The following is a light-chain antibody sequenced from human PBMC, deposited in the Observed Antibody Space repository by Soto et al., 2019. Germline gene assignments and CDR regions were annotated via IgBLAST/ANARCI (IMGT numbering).Light chain of an antibody. V-gene: IGKV1-33*01. CDR1: QDISNY. CDR3: QQYDNLQT. CDR2: DAS. J-gene: IGKJ1*01. Sequence: DIQMTQSPSSLSASVGDIVTITFQASQDISNYLNWYQQKPGKAPKLLIYDASNLETGVPSRFSGSGSGTDFTFTISSLQPEDIATYYCQQYDNLQTFGQGTKVDIK.